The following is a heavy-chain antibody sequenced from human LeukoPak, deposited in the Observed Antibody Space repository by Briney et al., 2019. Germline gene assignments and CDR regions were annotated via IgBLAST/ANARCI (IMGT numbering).Heavy chain of an antibody. Sequence: GGSLRLSCGASGFTFSSYAMTWVRQAPGKGLEWVSAISGTGGYTYYTDSVKGRFTISRDNSKNTLYLQMNSLRAEDTAVYYCARERIAVAADYYMDVWGKGTTVTVSS. CDR1: GFTFSSYA. CDR3: ARERIAVAADYYMDV. J-gene: IGHJ6*03. CDR2: ISGTGGYT. D-gene: IGHD6-19*01. V-gene: IGHV3-23*01.